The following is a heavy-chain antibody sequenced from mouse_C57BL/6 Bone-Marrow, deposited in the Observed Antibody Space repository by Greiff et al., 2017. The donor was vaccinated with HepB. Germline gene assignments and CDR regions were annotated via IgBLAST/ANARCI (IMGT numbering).Heavy chain of an antibody. J-gene: IGHJ2*01. D-gene: IGHD1-1*01. CDR3: ARPFITTVGYFDY. Sequence: VQLQQSGAELARPGASVKMSCKASGYTFTSYTMHWVKKRPGQGLEWIGYINPSSGYTKYNQKFKDKATLTADKSSSTAYMQLSSLTSEDSAVYYCARPFITTVGYFDYWGQGTTLTVSS. CDR1: GYTFTSYT. V-gene: IGHV1-4*01. CDR2: INPSSGYT.